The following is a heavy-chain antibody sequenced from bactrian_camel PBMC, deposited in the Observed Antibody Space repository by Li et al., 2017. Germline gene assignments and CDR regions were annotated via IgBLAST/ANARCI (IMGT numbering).Heavy chain of an antibody. CDR3: NVGLCGTWPPGQDNY. CDR2: LYANGGT. D-gene: IGHD2*01. V-gene: IGHV3S9*01. CDR1: GYTAKTCS. Sequence: HVQLVESGGDSVQAGESLRLSCAASGYTAKTCSWNWYRQFQGKGRELVSSLYANGGTYYHDSVKGRFTFAQANVENTNAVTLEMNSLKPEDTATYFCNVGLCGTWPPGQDNYWGHGTQVTVS. J-gene: IGHJ4*01.